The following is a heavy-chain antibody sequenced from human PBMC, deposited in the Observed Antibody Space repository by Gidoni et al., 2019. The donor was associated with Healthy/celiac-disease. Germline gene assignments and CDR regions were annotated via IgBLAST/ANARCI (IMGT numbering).Heavy chain of an antibody. CDR2: INPSGGRT. V-gene: IGHV1-46*01. CDR3: ARGLRIVVVTTSWYFDL. J-gene: IGHJ2*01. CDR1: GYTFTRYY. Sequence: QVQLVQSGAEVKKPGASVKVSCKASGYTFTRYYMHWVRQAPGQGLEWMGIINPSGGRTSYAQKFQGRVTMTRDTSTSTVYMELSSLRSEDTAVYYCARGLRIVVVTTSWYFDLWGRGTLVTVSS. D-gene: IGHD3-22*01.